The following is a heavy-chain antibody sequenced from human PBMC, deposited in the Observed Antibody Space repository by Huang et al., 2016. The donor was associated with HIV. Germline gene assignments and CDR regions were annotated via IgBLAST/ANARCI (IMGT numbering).Heavy chain of an antibody. D-gene: IGHD3-22*01. Sequence: EVQLVESGGGLVQPGGSLRLSCAASGFSISSYGMHWVRQAPGKGLVWGSRINSDGSSTSYADSVKGRFTISRDNAKNTLYLQMNSLRAEDTAVYYCARDPRIQSWLNFFDYWGQGTLVSVSS. CDR2: INSDGSST. V-gene: IGHV3-74*01. CDR1: GFSISSYG. CDR3: ARDPRIQSWLNFFDY. J-gene: IGHJ4*02.